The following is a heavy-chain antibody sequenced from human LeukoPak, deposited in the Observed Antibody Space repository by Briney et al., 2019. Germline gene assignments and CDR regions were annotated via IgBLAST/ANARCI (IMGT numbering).Heavy chain of an antibody. V-gene: IGHV3-48*01. J-gene: IGHJ4*02. D-gene: IGHD2-2*01. CDR1: GFTFSSYS. Sequence: GGSLRLSCAASGFTFSSYSMNWVRQAPGKGLEWVSYISSSSSTIYYADSVKGRFTIPRDNAKNSLYLQMNSLRAEDTAVYYCARDREDIVVVPAALDYWGQGTLVTVSS. CDR2: ISSSSSTI. CDR3: ARDREDIVVVPAALDY.